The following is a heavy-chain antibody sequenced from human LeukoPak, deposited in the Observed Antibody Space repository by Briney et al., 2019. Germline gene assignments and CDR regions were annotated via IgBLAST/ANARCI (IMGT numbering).Heavy chain of an antibody. CDR1: GGSFSGYY. V-gene: IGHV4-34*01. Sequence: SETLSLTCAVYGGSFSGYYWTWIRQPPGKGLDWIGGINHSGSTNYNPSLKSRVTISVDTSKNQFSLKLSSVTAADTAVYSCARARYYDILTGYYPYFDYWGQGTLVTVSS. CDR3: ARARYYDILTGYYPYFDY. D-gene: IGHD3-9*01. CDR2: INHSGST. J-gene: IGHJ4*02.